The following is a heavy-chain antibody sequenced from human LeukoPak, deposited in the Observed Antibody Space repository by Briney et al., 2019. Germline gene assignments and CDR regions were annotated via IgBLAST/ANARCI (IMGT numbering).Heavy chain of an antibody. D-gene: IGHD2-2*01. V-gene: IGHV5-51*01. Sequence: GESLKISCKGSGYSFTSYWIGWVRQMPGKGLEWMGIIYPGDSDTRYSPSFQVQVTISADKSISTAYLQWSSLKASDTAMYYCARLAGYCSSTTCYAWFSFGYWGQGTLVTVSS. CDR2: IYPGDSDT. CDR3: ARLAGYCSSTTCYAWFSFGY. J-gene: IGHJ4*02. CDR1: GYSFTSYW.